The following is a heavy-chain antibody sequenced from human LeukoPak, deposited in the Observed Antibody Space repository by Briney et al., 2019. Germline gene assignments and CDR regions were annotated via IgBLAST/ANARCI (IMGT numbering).Heavy chain of an antibody. CDR2: IYYSGST. CDR3: ARRYFGGRVY. V-gene: IGHV4-31*03. Sequence: SQTLSLTCTVSGGSISSGGYYWSWIRQHPGKGLEWIRYIYYSGSTYYNPSLKSRVTISVDTSKNQFSLKLSSVTAADTAVYYCARRYFGGRVYWGQGTLVTVSS. J-gene: IGHJ4*02. D-gene: IGHD3-9*01. CDR1: GGSISSGGYY.